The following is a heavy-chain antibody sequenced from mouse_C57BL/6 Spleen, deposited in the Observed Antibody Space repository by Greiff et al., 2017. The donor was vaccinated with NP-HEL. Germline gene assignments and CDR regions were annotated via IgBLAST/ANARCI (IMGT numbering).Heavy chain of an antibody. D-gene: IGHD1-1*01. CDR2: IDPEDGET. CDR3: ARRGGSSFYFDY. Sequence: EVQLQQSGAELVKPGASVKLSCTASGFNIKDYYMHWVKQRTEQGLEWIGRIDPEDGETKYVPKFQGKATITADTSSNTAYLQLSSLTSEDTAVYYCARRGGSSFYFDYWGQGTTLTVSS. V-gene: IGHV14-2*01. J-gene: IGHJ2*01. CDR1: GFNIKDYY.